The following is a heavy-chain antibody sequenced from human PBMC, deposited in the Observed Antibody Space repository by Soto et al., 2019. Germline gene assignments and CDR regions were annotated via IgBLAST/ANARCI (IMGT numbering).Heavy chain of an antibody. CDR3: ARGGSRGGMDV. CDR1: GGSISSGGYS. V-gene: IGHV4-30-2*01. J-gene: IGHJ6*02. D-gene: IGHD3-10*01. CDR2: IYHSGST. Sequence: TLSLTCAVSGGSISSGGYSWSWIRQPPGTGLEWIGNIYHSGSTYYNPSLKSRVTISVDRSKNQFSLKLSSVPAAYTAVYCCARGGSRGGMDVLDQGTTVTVSS.